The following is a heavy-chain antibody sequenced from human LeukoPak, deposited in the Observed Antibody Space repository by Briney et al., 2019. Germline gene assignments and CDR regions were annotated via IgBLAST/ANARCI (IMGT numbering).Heavy chain of an antibody. J-gene: IGHJ5*02. CDR3: ARDGHNWNDPLSVGWFDP. Sequence: GGSLRLSCAASGFTFSSYWMHWVRHAPGKGLVWVSRINSDGSSTSYADSVKGRFAISRDNAKNTLYLQMNSLRAEDTAVYYCARDGHNWNDPLSVGWFDPWGQGTLVTVSS. CDR2: INSDGSST. CDR1: GFTFSSYW. D-gene: IGHD1-1*01. V-gene: IGHV3-74*01.